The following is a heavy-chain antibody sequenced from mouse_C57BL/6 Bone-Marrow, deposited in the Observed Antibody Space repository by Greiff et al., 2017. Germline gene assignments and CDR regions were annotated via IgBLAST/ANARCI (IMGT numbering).Heavy chain of an antibody. CDR2: IDPENGDT. D-gene: IGHD1-1*01. CDR1: GFNIKDDY. V-gene: IGHV14-4*01. Sequence: EVQGVESGAELVRPGASVKLSCTASGFNIKDDYMHWVKQRPEQGLEWIGWIDPENGDTEYASKFQGKATITADTSSNTAYLQLSSLTSEDTAVYYCTTVVHYWGQGTTLPVSS. CDR3: TTVVHY. J-gene: IGHJ2*01.